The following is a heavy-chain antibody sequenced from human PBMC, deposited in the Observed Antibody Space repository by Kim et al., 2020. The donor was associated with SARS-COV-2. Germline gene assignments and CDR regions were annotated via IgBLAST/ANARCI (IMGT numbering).Heavy chain of an antibody. Sequence: ASVKVSCKASGYTFTSYGISWVRQVPGQGLEWMGWISAYNGNTNYAQKLQGRVTMTTDTSTSTAYMELRSLRSDDTAVYYCARGPRQSSRFVAAAGTSWFDPWGQGTLVTVSS. CDR2: ISAYNGNT. J-gene: IGHJ5*02. D-gene: IGHD6-13*01. V-gene: IGHV1-18*01. CDR1: GYTFTSYG. CDR3: ARGPRQSSRFVAAAGTSWFDP.